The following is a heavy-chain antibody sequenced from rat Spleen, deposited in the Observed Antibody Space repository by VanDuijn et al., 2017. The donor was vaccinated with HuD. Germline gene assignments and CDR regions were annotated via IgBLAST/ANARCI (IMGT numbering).Heavy chain of an antibody. V-gene: IGHV5-7*01. D-gene: IGHD4-3*01. J-gene: IGHJ3*01. CDR3: TSPYNSGQKFPFAY. Sequence: EVQLVESGGGLVQPGRSTKLSCAASGFTFTKYYMAWVRQAPTKGLEWVASISYDGNSTNYRDSVMGRFTISRDIAKSTLYLQMDSLRSEDTATYYCTSPYNSGQKFPFAYWGQGTLVTVSS. CDR1: GFTFTKYY. CDR2: ISYDGNST.